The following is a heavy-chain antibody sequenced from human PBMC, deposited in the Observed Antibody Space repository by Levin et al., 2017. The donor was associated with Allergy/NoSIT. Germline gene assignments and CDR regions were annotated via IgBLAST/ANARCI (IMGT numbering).Heavy chain of an antibody. CDR2: IHSDGSIT. CDR3: ARGYSGTYRVDF. V-gene: IGHV3-74*01. J-gene: IGHJ4*02. Sequence: GGSLRLSCAASGFTFSSYWMHWVRQVPGKGLVWVSRIHSDGSITTYADSVKGRFTISRDNAKNTLYLQMNSLRAEDTAVYYCARGYSGTYRVDFWGQGTLVTVSS. CDR1: GFTFSSYW. D-gene: IGHD1-26*01.